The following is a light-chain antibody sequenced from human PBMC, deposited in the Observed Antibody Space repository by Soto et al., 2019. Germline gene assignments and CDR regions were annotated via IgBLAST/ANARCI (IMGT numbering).Light chain of an antibody. Sequence: ETVMTQSPATRSVSPGERVTLSCRASQTVTTNLAWYQQKSGQAPRLLIYGASTRATGIPARFSGSGSGTEFTLTISNLQSEDSALYYCQQYNNWPPSVTYTFGQGTRLEIK. V-gene: IGKV3-15*01. CDR3: QQYNNWPPSVTYT. CDR1: QTVTTN. J-gene: IGKJ5*01. CDR2: GAS.